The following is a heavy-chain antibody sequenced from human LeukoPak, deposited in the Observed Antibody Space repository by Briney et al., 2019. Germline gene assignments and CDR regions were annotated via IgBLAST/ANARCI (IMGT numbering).Heavy chain of an antibody. V-gene: IGHV4-61*01. D-gene: IGHD6-13*01. CDR2: IYYSGST. Sequence: SETLSLTCTVSGGSVSSGSYYWSWIRQPPGKGLKWIGYIYYSGSTNYNPSLKSRVTISVDTSKNQFSLKLSSVTAADTAVYYCARASIAAAGFDYWGQGTLVTVSS. CDR1: GGSVSSGSYY. CDR3: ARASIAAAGFDY. J-gene: IGHJ4*02.